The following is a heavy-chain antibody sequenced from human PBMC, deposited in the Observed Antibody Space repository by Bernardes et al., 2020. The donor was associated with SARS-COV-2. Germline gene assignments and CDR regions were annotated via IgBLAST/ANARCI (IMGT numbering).Heavy chain of an antibody. CDR1: GYTFTNYD. Sequence: ASVKVSCKASGYTFTNYDINWVRQAAGQGLEWMGWMNPDSANTGYAQKFQGRITMTRNTSISTAYMELSSLRSEDTAVYYCARVPIGVAGTGVFDWLEPWGQGTLVTVTS. CDR2: MNPDSANT. V-gene: IGHV1-8*01. CDR3: ARVPIGVAGTGVFDWLEP. D-gene: IGHD6-19*01. J-gene: IGHJ5*02.